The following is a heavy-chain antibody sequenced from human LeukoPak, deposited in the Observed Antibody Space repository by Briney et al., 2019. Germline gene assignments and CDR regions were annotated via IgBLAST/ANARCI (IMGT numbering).Heavy chain of an antibody. CDR1: GFTFSTYS. V-gene: IGHV3-21*04. CDR2: ITSSRIYI. CDR3: AKKHSTGLDP. Sequence: GGSLRLSCAASGFTFSTYSMNWVRQAPGKGLEWVSSITSSRIYIYYADSVKGRFTISRDNAKNSLYLQMNSLRAEDTAVYYCAKKHSTGLDPWGQGTLVTVSS. D-gene: IGHD2/OR15-2a*01. J-gene: IGHJ5*02.